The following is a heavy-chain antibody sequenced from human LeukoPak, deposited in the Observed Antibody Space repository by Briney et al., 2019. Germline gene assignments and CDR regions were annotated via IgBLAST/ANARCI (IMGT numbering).Heavy chain of an antibody. CDR2: IKHDGSEK. CDR1: GFTFSTFW. CDR3: ARGGRHKVTAAVSDHFDY. Sequence: GGSLRLSCAASGFTFSTFWMSWVRQAPGKGLDWVANIKHDGSEKYYVDSVRGRFTISRDNGKNSLSLQMNILRAEDTAMYYCARGGRHKVTAAVSDHFDYWGQGTLVTVSS. J-gene: IGHJ4*02. V-gene: IGHV3-7*01. D-gene: IGHD2-21*02.